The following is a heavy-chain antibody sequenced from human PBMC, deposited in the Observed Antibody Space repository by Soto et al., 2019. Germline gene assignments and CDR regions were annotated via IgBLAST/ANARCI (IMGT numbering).Heavy chain of an antibody. D-gene: IGHD3-10*01. J-gene: IGHJ3*02. Sequence: QVQLVQSGAEVKKPGSSVKVSCKASGGTFSTYTFCWVRQAPGQGLEWMGGILPIFGTTNYAQKFQDRVTITADESASTAYMELSSLRSDDQAVYYCARSVVRGVSSVFDIWGHGTMVTVSS. CDR2: ILPIFGTT. V-gene: IGHV1-69*01. CDR1: GGTFSTYT. CDR3: ARSVVRGVSSVFDI.